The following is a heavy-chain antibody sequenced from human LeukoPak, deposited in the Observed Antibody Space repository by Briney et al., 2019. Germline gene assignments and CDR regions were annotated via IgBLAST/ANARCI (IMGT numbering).Heavy chain of an antibody. CDR2: IYYSGNT. CDR3: ARCYKDSGDYPYYFDN. CDR1: GGSISSYY. D-gene: IGHD1-26*01. V-gene: IGHV4-59*01. J-gene: IGHJ4*02. Sequence: PSETLSLTCTVSGGSISSYYWSWIRQPPGKGLEWIGYIYYSGNTNYNPSLKSRVTMSVDTSKSQFSLRLTSVTAADTAVYYCARCYKDSGDYPYYFDNWGQGTQVTVSS.